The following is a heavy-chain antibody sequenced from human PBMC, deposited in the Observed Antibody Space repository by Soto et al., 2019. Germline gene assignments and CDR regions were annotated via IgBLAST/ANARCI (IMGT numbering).Heavy chain of an antibody. CDR2: ITPVFGTA. D-gene: IGHD4-17*01. J-gene: IGHJ5*02. Sequence: QVQLVQSGAEVKKPGSSVKVSCKASADTFNSYSLSWLRQAPGQRLEWMGGITPVFGTADYAQSFEDRLTITADDSTSTVYLELSRLRSDDTAVYYCATSLEGTTVTNWFDPWGQGALVTVSS. V-gene: IGHV1-69*01. CDR1: ADTFNSYS. CDR3: ATSLEGTTVTNWFDP.